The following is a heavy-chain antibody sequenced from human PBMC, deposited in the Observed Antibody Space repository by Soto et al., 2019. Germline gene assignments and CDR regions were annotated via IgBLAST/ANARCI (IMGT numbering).Heavy chain of an antibody. CDR3: ARQTSSGWAGAFDI. V-gene: IGHV4-59*08. CDR2: IYYSGST. D-gene: IGHD6-19*01. Sequence: SETLSLTCTVSGGSISSYYWSWIRQPPGKGLEWIGYIYYSGSTNYNPSLKSRVTISVDTSKNQFSLKLSSVTAADTAVYYCARQTSSGWAGAFDIWGQGTMVTVSS. J-gene: IGHJ3*02. CDR1: GGSISSYY.